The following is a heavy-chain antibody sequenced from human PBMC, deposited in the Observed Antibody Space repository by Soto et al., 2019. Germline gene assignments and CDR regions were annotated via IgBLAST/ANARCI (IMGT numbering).Heavy chain of an antibody. Sequence: GGSLSLSCAASGFTFSSYWMSWVRQAPGKGLEWVANIKQDGSEKYYVDSVKGRFTISRDNSKNSLYLQMNSLSAEDTAVYYFVRTYDFWSCHHRAQYGMDYWGQWTMVTVSS. J-gene: IGHJ6*02. CDR2: IKQDGSEK. CDR1: GFTFSSYW. D-gene: IGHD3-3*01. CDR3: VRTYDFWSCHHRAQYGMDY. V-gene: IGHV3-7*03.